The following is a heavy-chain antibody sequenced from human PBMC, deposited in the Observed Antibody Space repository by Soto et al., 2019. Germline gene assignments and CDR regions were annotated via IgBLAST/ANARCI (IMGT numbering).Heavy chain of an antibody. CDR2: IYYSGST. Sequence: PSETLSLTCTVSGGSVSSGSYYWSWIRQPPGKGLEWIGYIYYSGSTNYNPSLKSRVTISVDTSKNQFSLKLSSVTAADTAVYYYARGGGLNDWFDPWGQGTLVTVSS. D-gene: IGHD3-16*01. V-gene: IGHV4-61*01. CDR1: GGSVSSGSYY. CDR3: ARGGGLNDWFDP. J-gene: IGHJ5*02.